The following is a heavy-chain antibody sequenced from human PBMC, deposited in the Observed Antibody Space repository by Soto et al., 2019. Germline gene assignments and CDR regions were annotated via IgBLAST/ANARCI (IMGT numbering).Heavy chain of an antibody. CDR2: IYYSGST. CDR3: ARDLGTQWHYYYYMDV. D-gene: IGHD6-19*01. J-gene: IGHJ6*03. V-gene: IGHV4-59*01. Sequence: SETLSLTCTVSGGSISSYYWSWIRQPPGKGLEWIGYIYYSGSTNYNPSLKSRVTISVDTSKNQFSLKLSSVTAADTAVYYCARDLGTQWHYYYYMDVWGKGTTVTVSS. CDR1: GGSISSYY.